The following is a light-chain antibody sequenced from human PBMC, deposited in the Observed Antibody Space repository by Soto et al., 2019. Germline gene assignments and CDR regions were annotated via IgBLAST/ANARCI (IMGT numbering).Light chain of an antibody. Sequence: DLPMTQSPSTLSASVGDRVTIHCRASQSIRSWLAWYQQKPGKAPKLLIYKASILEGGVPSRFSGSGSGTEFTLTISNLQPDDFASYCCQQYNTYPWTFGQGTKVDIK. CDR3: QQYNTYPWT. V-gene: IGKV1-5*03. CDR1: QSIRSW. J-gene: IGKJ1*01. CDR2: KAS.